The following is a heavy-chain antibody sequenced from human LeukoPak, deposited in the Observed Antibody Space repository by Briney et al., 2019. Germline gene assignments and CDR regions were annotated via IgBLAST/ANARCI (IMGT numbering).Heavy chain of an antibody. CDR3: ARSPVGDGYPKWFRLWSIYYFDY. D-gene: IGHD3-10*01. V-gene: IGHV5-51*01. CDR1: GYSFTSYW. Sequence: GESLKISCKGSGYSFTSYWIGWVRQMPGKGLEWMGIIYPGDSDTRYSPSFQGQVTISADKSISTAYLQWSSLKASDTAMYYCARSPVGDGYPKWFRLWSIYYFDYWGQGTLVTVSS. CDR2: IYPGDSDT. J-gene: IGHJ4*02.